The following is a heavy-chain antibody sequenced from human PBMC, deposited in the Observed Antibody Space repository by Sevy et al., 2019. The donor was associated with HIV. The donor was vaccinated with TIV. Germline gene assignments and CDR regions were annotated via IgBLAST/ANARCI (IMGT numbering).Heavy chain of an antibody. J-gene: IGHJ4*02. CDR1: GFTFSSYW. D-gene: IGHD3-10*01. CDR2: INTDGSST. Sequence: GGSLRLSCATSGFTFSSYWMHWVRQAPGKGLVWVSRINTDGSSTTYADSVKGRFTICRNNAENTLYLQMNRLRAEDTGGYYCARSSGGYFDWGQGTLVTVSS. CDR3: ARSSGGYFD. V-gene: IGHV3-74*01.